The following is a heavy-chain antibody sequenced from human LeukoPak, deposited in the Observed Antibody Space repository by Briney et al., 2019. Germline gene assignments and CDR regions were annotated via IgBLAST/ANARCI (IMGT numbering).Heavy chain of an antibody. CDR1: GFTFSTSW. Sequence: GGSLRLSCAASGFTFSTSWMHWVRQAPGKGLVWVSRINTDGSSSSHADSVKGRFTISRDNAKNTLYLQMNSLRAEDTAVYYCARGGLEQWLAFDYWGQGTLVTVSS. D-gene: IGHD6-19*01. V-gene: IGHV3-74*01. J-gene: IGHJ4*02. CDR3: ARGGLEQWLAFDY. CDR2: INTDGSSS.